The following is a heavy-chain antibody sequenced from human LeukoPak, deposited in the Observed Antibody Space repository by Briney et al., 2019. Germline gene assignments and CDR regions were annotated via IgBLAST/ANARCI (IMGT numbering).Heavy chain of an antibody. CDR2: ISAYNGNT. CDR3: ARVYDYYDSSGYNDY. V-gene: IGHV1-18*01. Sequence: ASVKVSCKASGYTFTSYGISWVRQAPGQGLEWMGWISAYNGNTNYAQKLQGRVTMTTDTSTSTAYMELRSLRSDDTAVYHCARVYDYYDSSGYNDYWGQGTLVTVSS. CDR1: GYTFTSYG. J-gene: IGHJ4*02. D-gene: IGHD3-22*01.